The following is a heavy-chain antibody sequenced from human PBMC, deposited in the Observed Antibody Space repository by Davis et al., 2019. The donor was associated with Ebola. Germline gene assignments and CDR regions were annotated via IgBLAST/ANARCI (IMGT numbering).Heavy chain of an antibody. CDR3: VRGWYSSSSFDY. CDR2: ITWSGDNT. J-gene: IGHJ4*02. CDR1: GFSFNDFG. V-gene: IGHV3-20*01. D-gene: IGHD6-13*01. Sequence: GESLKISCAASGFSFNDFGMSWVRQAPGRGLEWVSGITWSGDNTGYADSVRGRFTISRDNAKKSLYLQMNTLRAEDTALYHCVRGWYSSSSFDYWGQGTLVTVSS.